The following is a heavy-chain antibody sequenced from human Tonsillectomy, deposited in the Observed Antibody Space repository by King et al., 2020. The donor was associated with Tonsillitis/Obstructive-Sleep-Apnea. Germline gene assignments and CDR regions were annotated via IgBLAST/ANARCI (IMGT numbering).Heavy chain of an antibody. CDR3: ARGYCSSTSCACDY. Sequence: QLVQSGGGLVQPGGSLRLSCAASGFTFSDYSINWVRQAPGKGLEWGSYISSSSSTMYSADSVKGRFTISRDSAKNSLYLQMNSLRDEDTAVYYCARGYCSSTSCACDYWGQGTLVTVSS. CDR2: ISSSSSTM. V-gene: IGHV3-48*02. D-gene: IGHD2-2*01. J-gene: IGHJ4*02. CDR1: GFTFSDYS.